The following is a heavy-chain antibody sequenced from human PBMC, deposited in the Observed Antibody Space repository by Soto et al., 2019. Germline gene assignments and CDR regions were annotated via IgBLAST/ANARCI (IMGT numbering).Heavy chain of an antibody. J-gene: IGHJ6*02. D-gene: IGHD6-19*01. Sequence: SQTLSLTCAISGDSVSTNSATWDWIRPSPSRGLEWLGRTYYRSTWSYDYAVSVKSRITINPDTSKNQFSLQLNSVTPEDTALYYCAKEQWLPENYYYGLDVWGQGTTVTVSS. V-gene: IGHV6-1*01. CDR2: TYYRSTWSY. CDR3: AKEQWLPENYYYGLDV. CDR1: GDSVSTNSAT.